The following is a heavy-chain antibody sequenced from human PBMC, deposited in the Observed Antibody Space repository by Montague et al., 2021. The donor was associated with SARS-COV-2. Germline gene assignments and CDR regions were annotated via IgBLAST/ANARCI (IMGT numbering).Heavy chain of an antibody. CDR3: ARDLGGIAV. D-gene: IGHD3-10*01. CDR2: IDKSGTT. J-gene: IGHJ6*02. CDR1: GGSISYGGYV. V-gene: IGHV4-31*03. Sequence: TLSLTCTVAGGSISYGGYVWNWIRQHPGKGLEWFGYIDKSGTTQYKTSVESRVSLSVDTSKNQFSRNLWSATAADTALYCCARDLGGIAVWGQGTTVIVSS.